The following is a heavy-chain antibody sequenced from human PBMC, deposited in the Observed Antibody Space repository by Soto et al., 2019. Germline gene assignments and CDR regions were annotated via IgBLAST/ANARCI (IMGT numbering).Heavy chain of an antibody. CDR2: ISAYNRNT. J-gene: IGHJ6*02. CDR3: ARSLSRSNYYYGMDV. Sequence: ASVKVSCKAAGYTFTSCGIICGRQAPGQGLEWMGWISAYNRNTNYAQKLQGRVTMSTDTSTSTAYMELRSLRSDDTAVYYCARSLSRSNYYYGMDVWGQGTTVTVSS. V-gene: IGHV1-18*01. CDR1: GYTFTSCG.